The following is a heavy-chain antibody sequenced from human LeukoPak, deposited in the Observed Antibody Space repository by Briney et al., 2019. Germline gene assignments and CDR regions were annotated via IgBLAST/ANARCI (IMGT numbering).Heavy chain of an antibody. V-gene: IGHV1-8*01. CDR3: ARDYYGSKSSSFDP. D-gene: IGHD3-10*01. CDR2: MNPNSGNT. Sequence: ASVKVSCKASGYTFTIYDINWVRQATGQGLEWLGWMNPNSGNTGYAQNFQGRVTMTRDTSIDTAYMELTSLRYEDTAVYYCARDYYGSKSSSFDPWGQGTLVTVSS. CDR1: GYTFTIYD. J-gene: IGHJ5*02.